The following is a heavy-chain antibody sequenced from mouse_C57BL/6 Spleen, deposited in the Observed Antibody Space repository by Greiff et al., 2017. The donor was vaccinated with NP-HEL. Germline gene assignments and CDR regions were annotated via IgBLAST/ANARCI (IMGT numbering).Heavy chain of an antibody. D-gene: IGHD2-4*01. CDR1: GYTFTSYC. CDR2: IHPNSGSA. V-gene: IGHV1-64*01. J-gene: IGHJ1*03. CDR3: ARSDYDYGRYFDV. Sequence: QVQLQQPGPELVKPGASVKLSCKASGYTFTSYCIHWVKQRPGQGLEWIGMIHPNSGSANYNEKFKRKARLTVDKASSTAYMQLSSLTSEDSAVYYCARSDYDYGRYFDVWGTGTTVTVSS.